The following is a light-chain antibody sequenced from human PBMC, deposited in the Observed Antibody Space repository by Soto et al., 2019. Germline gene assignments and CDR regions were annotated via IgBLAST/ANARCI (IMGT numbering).Light chain of an antibody. CDR3: QQYNNWPRT. V-gene: IGKV3-15*01. Sequence: EIFLTQSPDTPSLSPGERATLSCRASQSVTNYIAWYQQRPGQAPRLRIYDASNRATGIPARFSGSGSGTEITLTISRLQSEDFAVYYCQQYNNWPRTFGQGTTVDI. CDR2: DAS. J-gene: IGKJ1*01. CDR1: QSVTNY.